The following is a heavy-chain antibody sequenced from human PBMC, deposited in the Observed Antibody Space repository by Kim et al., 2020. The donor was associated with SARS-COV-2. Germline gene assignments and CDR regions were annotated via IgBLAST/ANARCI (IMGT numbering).Heavy chain of an antibody. J-gene: IGHJ6*02. CDR2: ISYDGSNK. D-gene: IGHD3-3*01. V-gene: IGHV3-30*18. CDR1: GFTFSSYG. Sequence: GGSLRLSCAASGFTFSSYGMHWVRQAPGKGLEWVAVISYDGSNKYYADSVKGRFTISRDNSKNTLYLQMNSLRAEDTAVYYCAKRPRYDFWSGYYHGMDVWGQGTTVTVSS. CDR3: AKRPRYDFWSGYYHGMDV.